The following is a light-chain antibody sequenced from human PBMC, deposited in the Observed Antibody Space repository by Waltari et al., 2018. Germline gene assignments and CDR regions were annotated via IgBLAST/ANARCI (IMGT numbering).Light chain of an antibody. CDR3: HARDSNGDVL. V-gene: IGLV3-19*01. J-gene: IGLJ2*01. CDR1: SLRTYY. CDR2: GKN. Sequence: SSELTQDPAVPVALGQTVRIICQGDSLRTYYVSWFQQKAGQAPTLVILGKNNRPSRIPDRFTAATSGSRASLTIIGAQAEDEADYYCHARDSNGDVLIGGGTKVTVV.